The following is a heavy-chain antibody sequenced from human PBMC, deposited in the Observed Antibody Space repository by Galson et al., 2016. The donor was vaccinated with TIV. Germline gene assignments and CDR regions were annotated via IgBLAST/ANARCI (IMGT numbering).Heavy chain of an antibody. CDR3: AKDRILEYFDWLLCDS. V-gene: IGHV3-23*01. CDR2: ITRGDTT. Sequence: SLRLSCAASGFTFDAYSMIWVRQAPGKGLEWVSTITRGDTTYYADSVRGRFTTSRDNSKSTLYLQMDSLRAEGTAIYYCAKDRILEYFDWLLCDSWGQGTLVTVSS. D-gene: IGHD3-9*01. CDR1: GFTFDAYS. J-gene: IGHJ4*02.